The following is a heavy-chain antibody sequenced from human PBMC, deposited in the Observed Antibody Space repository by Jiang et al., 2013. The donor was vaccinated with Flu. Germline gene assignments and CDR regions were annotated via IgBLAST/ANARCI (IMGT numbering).Heavy chain of an antibody. D-gene: IGHD6-13*01. CDR1: GFTFDDYA. Sequence: QLVESGGGLVQPGRSLRLSCAASGFTFDDYAMHWVRQAPGKGLEWVSGISWNSGSIGYADSVKGRFTISRDNAKNSLYLQMNSLRAEDTALYYCANSQRRGIAAAGTDLSYYFDYWGQGTLVTVSS. J-gene: IGHJ4*02. CDR3: ANSQRRGIAAAGTDLSYYFDY. V-gene: IGHV3-9*01. CDR2: ISWNSGSI.